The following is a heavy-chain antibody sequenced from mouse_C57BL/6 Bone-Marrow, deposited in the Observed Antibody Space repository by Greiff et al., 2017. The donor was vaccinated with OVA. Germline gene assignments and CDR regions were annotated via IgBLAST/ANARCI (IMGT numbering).Heavy chain of an antibody. CDR2: ISNLAYSI. CDR1: GFTFSDYG. V-gene: IGHV5-15*04. Sequence: DVQLVESGGGLVQPGGSLKLSCAASGFTFSDYGMAWVRQAPRKGPEWVAFISNLAYSIYYADTVTGRFTISRENAKNTLYLEMSSLRSEDTAMYYCARRLRRDQGYFDVWGTGTTVTVSS. D-gene: IGHD1-2*01. CDR3: ARRLRRDQGYFDV. J-gene: IGHJ1*03.